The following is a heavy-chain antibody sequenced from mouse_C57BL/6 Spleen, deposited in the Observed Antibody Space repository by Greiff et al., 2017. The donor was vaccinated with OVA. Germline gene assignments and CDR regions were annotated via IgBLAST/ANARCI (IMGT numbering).Heavy chain of an antibody. CDR3: ARGEYRLLDY. V-gene: IGHV1-80*01. J-gene: IGHJ2*01. Sequence: VQLKESGAELVKPGASVKISCKASGYAFSSYWMNWVKQRPGKGLEWIGQIYPGDGDTNYNGKFKGKATLTADKSSSTAYMQLSSLTSEDSAVYFCARGEYRLLDYWGQGTTLTVSS. CDR2: IYPGDGDT. CDR1: GYAFSSYW. D-gene: IGHD3-2*02.